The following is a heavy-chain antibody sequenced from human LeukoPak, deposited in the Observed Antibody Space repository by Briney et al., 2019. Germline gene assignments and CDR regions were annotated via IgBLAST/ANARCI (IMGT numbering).Heavy chain of an antibody. Sequence: GGSLRLSCAASRFTFSGYAMGWDRQAQGKGLEWVSSIRAGVGVPYYTDSVTGRFTTSRDNSKDTLYLQMDALRPEDTAVYYCAKALGGSGSYYNVNWGQGTLVTVSS. V-gene: IGHV3-23*01. CDR2: IRAGVGVP. CDR3: AKALGGSGSYYNVN. J-gene: IGHJ4*02. CDR1: RFTFSGYA. D-gene: IGHD3-10*01.